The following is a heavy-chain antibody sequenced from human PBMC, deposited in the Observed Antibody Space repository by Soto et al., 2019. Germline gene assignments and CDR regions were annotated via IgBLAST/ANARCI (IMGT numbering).Heavy chain of an antibody. CDR1: GFSLSTNGVA. V-gene: IGHV2-5*02. CDR2: IYWDDDK. Sequence: QITLKESGPPLVKPTQTLTLTCTVSGFSLSTNGVAVAWIRQPPGKALEWLALIYWDDDKRHSPSLKSRLTITRDTSKNQVVLTITNMDPVDTAKYYCAHRGSSSFAFDYWGQGILVTVSS. CDR3: AHRGSSSFAFDY. J-gene: IGHJ4*02. D-gene: IGHD6-6*01.